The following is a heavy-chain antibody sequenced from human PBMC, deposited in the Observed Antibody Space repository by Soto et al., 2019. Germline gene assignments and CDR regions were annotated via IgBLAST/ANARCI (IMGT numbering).Heavy chain of an antibody. D-gene: IGHD3-3*01. CDR3: ATAAPYYDLWSGYPLDY. V-gene: IGHV1-8*01. Sequence: GASVKVSCKASGYTFTSYDITWVRQATGQGLEWMGWMNPDSGNTGYALKFQGRVIMTRNTSISTAYMELSSLRSEDTAVYYCATAAPYYDLWSGYPLDYWGQGTLVTVSS. J-gene: IGHJ4*02. CDR1: GYTFTSYD. CDR2: MNPDSGNT.